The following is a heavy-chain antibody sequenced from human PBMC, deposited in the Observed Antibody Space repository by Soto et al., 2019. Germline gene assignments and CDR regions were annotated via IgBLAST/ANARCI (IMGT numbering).Heavy chain of an antibody. CDR1: GFTFSSYG. D-gene: IGHD3-10*01. CDR2: ISCDGSNK. V-gene: IGHV3-30*18. J-gene: IGHJ5*02. Sequence: GGSLRLSCAASGFTFSSYGMHWVRQAPGKGLEWVAVISCDGSNKYYADSVKGRFTISRDNSKNTLYLQMNSLRAEDTAVYYCAKDWYYYGSGSHTPLDHWGQGTLVTVSS. CDR3: AKDWYYYGSGSHTPLDH.